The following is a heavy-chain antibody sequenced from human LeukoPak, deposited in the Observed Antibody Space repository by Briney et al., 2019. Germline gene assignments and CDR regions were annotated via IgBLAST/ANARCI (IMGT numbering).Heavy chain of an antibody. V-gene: IGHV3-21*01. CDR3: ARGERPYSSSWYNVY. CDR1: EFTFSSYS. D-gene: IGHD6-13*01. J-gene: IGHJ4*02. CDR2: ISSSSNYI. Sequence: GGSLRLSCVASEFTFSSYSMIWVRQAPGKGLEWVSSISSSSNYIYYADSAKGRFTISRDNAKNSLYLQMNSLRAEDTAVYYCARGERPYSSSWYNVYWGQGTLVTVSS.